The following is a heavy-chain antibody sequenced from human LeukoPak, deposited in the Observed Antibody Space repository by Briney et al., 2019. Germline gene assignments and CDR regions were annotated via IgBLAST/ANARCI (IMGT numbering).Heavy chain of an antibody. Sequence: SETLSLTCTVSGGSISSSSYYWGWIRQPPGKGLEWIGSIYYSGSTYYNPSLKSRVTISVDTSKNQFSLKLSSVTAADTAVYYCARESRYYYDSSGYYANPYYFDYWGQGTLVTVSS. CDR1: GGSISSSSYY. CDR3: ARESRYYYDSSGYYANPYYFDY. V-gene: IGHV4-39*07. CDR2: IYYSGST. J-gene: IGHJ4*02. D-gene: IGHD3-22*01.